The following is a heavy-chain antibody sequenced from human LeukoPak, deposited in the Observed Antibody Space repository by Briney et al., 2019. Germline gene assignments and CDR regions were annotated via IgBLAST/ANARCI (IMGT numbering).Heavy chain of an antibody. Sequence: SESLTLTCAVYGGSFSGYYWSWIRQAPGKGLEWIGEINHSGSTNYNPSLKSRVTISVDTSKNQSSPKVSSVTAADTAVYYCAPSGRGYYGMDVSGHGTTVTVSS. J-gene: IGHJ6*02. CDR1: GGSFSGYY. V-gene: IGHV4-34*01. CDR3: APSGRGYYGMDV. CDR2: INHSGST.